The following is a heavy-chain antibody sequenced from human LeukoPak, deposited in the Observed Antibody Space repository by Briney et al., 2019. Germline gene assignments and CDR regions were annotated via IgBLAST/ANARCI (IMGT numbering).Heavy chain of an antibody. CDR3: ARDKSWDY. CDR1: GYTFTGYY. Sequence: ASVKVSCQASGYTFTGYYMHWVRQAPGQGLEWMGWINPNSGGTNYAQNFQGRVTMTRDTSISTAYMELSRLRSDDTAVYYCARDKSWDYWGQGTLVTVSS. J-gene: IGHJ4*02. CDR2: INPNSGGT. V-gene: IGHV1-2*02.